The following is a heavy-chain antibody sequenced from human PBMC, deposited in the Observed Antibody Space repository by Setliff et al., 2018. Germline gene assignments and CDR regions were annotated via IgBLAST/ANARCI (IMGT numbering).Heavy chain of an antibody. J-gene: IGHJ6*03. CDR1: GGSISSYY. Sequence: SETLSLTCTVSGGSISSYYWSWIQQPAGKGLEWIWHIYIGGSANYNPSLKSRVTMSIDTSKNQFSLKLNSVTAADMAVYYCAREQWLDPPGYYYMDVWAKGTTVTVSS. CDR3: AREQWLDPPGYYYMDV. V-gene: IGHV4-4*07. CDR2: IYIGGSA. D-gene: IGHD6-19*01.